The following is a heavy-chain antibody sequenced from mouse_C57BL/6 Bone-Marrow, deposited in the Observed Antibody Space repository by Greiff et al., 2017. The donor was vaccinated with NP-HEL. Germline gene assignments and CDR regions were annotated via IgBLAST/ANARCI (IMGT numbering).Heavy chain of an antibody. CDR2: ISNLAYSI. V-gene: IGHV5-15*01. Sequence: EVHLVESGGGLVQPGGSLKLSCAASGFTFSDYGMAWVRQAPRKGPEWVAFISNLAYSIYYADTVTGRFTISRENAKNTLYLEISSLRSEDTAMYYCARLWLRNYAMDYWGQGTSVTVSS. CDR1: GFTFSDYG. J-gene: IGHJ4*01. D-gene: IGHD2-2*01. CDR3: ARLWLRNYAMDY.